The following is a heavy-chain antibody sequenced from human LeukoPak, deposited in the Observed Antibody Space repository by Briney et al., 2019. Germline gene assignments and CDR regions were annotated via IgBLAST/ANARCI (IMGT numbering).Heavy chain of an antibody. CDR1: AYDFTGYH. Sequence: ASVKVSCKVVAYDFTGYHIHWVRLAPGQGPEWMGRLNPNTGHAVHAFKFQGRVTITRDTSASTAYMELSSLRSEDTAVYYCARVYYDYVWGKINPNASDIWGQGTMVTVSS. CDR3: ARVYYDYVWGKINPNASDI. D-gene: IGHD3-16*01. J-gene: IGHJ3*02. V-gene: IGHV1-2*06. CDR2: LNPNTGHA.